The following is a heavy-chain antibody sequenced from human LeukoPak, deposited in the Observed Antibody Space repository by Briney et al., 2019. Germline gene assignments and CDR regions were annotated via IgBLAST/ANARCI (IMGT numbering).Heavy chain of an antibody. CDR2: IYYSGST. J-gene: IGHJ4*02. D-gene: IGHD3-9*01. CDR3: ARGIDILTGYLPYYFDY. CDR1: GGSISSYY. V-gene: IGHV4-59*01. Sequence: SETLSLTCTVSGGSISSYYWSWIRQPPGKGLEWIGYIYYSGSTNYNPSLKSRVTISVDTSKNQFSLKLSSVTAADTAVYYCARGIDILTGYLPYYFDYWGQGTLVTVSS.